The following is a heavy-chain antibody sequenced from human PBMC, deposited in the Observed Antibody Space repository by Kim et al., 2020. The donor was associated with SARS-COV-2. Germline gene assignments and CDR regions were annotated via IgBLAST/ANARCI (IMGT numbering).Heavy chain of an antibody. V-gene: IGHV3-33*01. CDR3: ARDDYDSSGYDWFDP. D-gene: IGHD3-22*01. J-gene: IGHJ5*02. CDR2: IWYDGSNK. CDR1: GFTFSSYG. Sequence: GGSLRLSCAASGFTFSSYGMHWVRQAPGKGLEWVAVIWYDGSNKYYADSVKGRFTISRDNSKNTLYLQMNSLRAEDTAVYYCARDDYDSSGYDWFDPWGQGPLVTVSS.